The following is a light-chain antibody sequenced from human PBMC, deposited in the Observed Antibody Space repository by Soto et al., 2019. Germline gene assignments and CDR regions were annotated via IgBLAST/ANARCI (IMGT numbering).Light chain of an antibody. J-gene: IGKJ4*01. CDR3: QQASSFPLT. V-gene: IGKV1-12*01. Sequence: IKMTQSPSSGSASVGDRVTITCRASQGVSIWLAWYQQKPGKAPRLLIYAASFLHRGVPSRFSGSGSGSDFTLTISSLQPDDFATYYCQQASSFPLTFGGGTKVDMK. CDR2: AAS. CDR1: QGVSIW.